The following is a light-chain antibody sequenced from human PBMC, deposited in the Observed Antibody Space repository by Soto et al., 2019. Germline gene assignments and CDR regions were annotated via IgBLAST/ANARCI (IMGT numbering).Light chain of an antibody. V-gene: IGLV3-27*01. CDR1: VLAKKY. CDR2: KDT. CDR3: YSAADNNLRV. Sequence: SYELTQPSSVSVSPGQTARITCSGDVLAKKYARWFQQKPGQAPVLVIYKDTERPSGIPERFSGSSSGITVTMTNRRAQVEDEADYYCYSAADNNLRVFGGGTKVTVL. J-gene: IGLJ3*02.